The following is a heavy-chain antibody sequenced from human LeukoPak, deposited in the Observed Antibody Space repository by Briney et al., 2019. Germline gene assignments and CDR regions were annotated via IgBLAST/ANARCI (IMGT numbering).Heavy chain of an antibody. D-gene: IGHD6-13*01. V-gene: IGHV3-74*01. CDR2: INSDGSSR. J-gene: IGHJ4*02. CDR1: GFTFSSYW. Sequence: GGSLRLSCAASGFTFSSYWMHWVRQAPGKGLVWVSLINSDGSSRNYADSVKGRFTISRDNAKNSLSLQVNSLRDEDTAVYYCARHSSSWTLDYWGRGTLVTVSS. CDR3: ARHSSSWTLDY.